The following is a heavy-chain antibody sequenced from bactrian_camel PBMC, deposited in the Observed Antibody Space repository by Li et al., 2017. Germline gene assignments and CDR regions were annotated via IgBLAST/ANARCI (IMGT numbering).Heavy chain of an antibody. CDR3: AAENGLSADFAY. CDR2: IYRPGGNT. Sequence: HVQLVESGGGSVQPGGSLRLACEVSGFPIDKSCVGWFRQATGKEREWIASIYRPGGNTFAADSVKGRFTISQDNAKNELHLQMNRLKSEDTALYYCAAENGLSADFAYWGQGTQVTVS. V-gene: IGHV3S1*01. CDR1: GFPIDKSC. J-gene: IGHJ6*01.